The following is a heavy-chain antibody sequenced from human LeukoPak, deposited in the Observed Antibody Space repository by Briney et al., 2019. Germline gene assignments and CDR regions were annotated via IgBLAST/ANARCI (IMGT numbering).Heavy chain of an antibody. V-gene: IGHV3-11*04. D-gene: IGHD6-19*01. CDR1: GFTFSDYY. Sequence: GGSLRLSCAASGFTFSDYYMSWIRQAPGKGLEWASYISSSGSTIYYADSVKGRFTISRDNAKNSLYLQMNSLRAEDTAVYYCARDFHVAGSVVDYWGQGTLVTVSS. J-gene: IGHJ4*02. CDR3: ARDFHVAGSVVDY. CDR2: ISSSGSTI.